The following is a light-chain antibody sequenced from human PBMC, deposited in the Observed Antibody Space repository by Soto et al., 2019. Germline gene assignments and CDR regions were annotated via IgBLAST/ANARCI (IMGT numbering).Light chain of an antibody. V-gene: IGKV3D-20*02. CDR3: QQRPIWEPIT. CDR2: DAS. Sequence: IVLKKAPGGLCLSPGGRATLSCRASQSVTSNYLAWYQQKPGQAPRLLIYDASNRATGIPARFSGSGSGIFFTHTISCVEAVGSAGYYCQQRPIWEPITFAPGTRLEIK. J-gene: IGKJ5*01. CDR1: QSVTSNY.